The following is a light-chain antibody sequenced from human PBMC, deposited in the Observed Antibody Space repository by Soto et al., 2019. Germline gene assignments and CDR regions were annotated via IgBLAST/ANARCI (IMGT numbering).Light chain of an antibody. CDR2: DAS. J-gene: IGKJ5*01. Sequence: EIVLTQSPRTLSLSPAERATLSCKASQSVSSFLAWYKQKPGRSPRLLIYDASNRATGIPARFSGSGSGTDFTLTISSLEPEDFEVYYCQQRSNWPITFGQGTRLEIK. V-gene: IGKV3-11*01. CDR3: QQRSNWPIT. CDR1: QSVSSF.